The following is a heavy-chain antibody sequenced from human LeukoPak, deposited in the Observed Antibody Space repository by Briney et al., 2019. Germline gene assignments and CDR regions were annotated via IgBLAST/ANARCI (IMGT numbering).Heavy chain of an antibody. D-gene: IGHD3-22*01. V-gene: IGHV4-59*08. CDR2: IFYTGST. CDR1: GGSISSYY. CDR3: ARQPAGYYGKTGYYPYYFDY. Sequence: SETLSLTCTVSGGSISSYYWSWVRQPPGKGLEWIGYIFYTGSTKYGPSLNSRVTISLDTSKNQFSLKLGSVTAADTAVYYCARQPAGYYGKTGYYPYYFDYWGQGTLVTVSS. J-gene: IGHJ4*02.